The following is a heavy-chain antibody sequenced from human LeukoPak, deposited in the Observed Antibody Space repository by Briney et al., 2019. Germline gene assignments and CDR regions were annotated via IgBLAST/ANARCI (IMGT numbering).Heavy chain of an antibody. CDR1: GYTFTGYY. CDR3: ARGKDHLTYWFDP. Sequence: ASVTVSCKASGYTFTGYYMHWVRQAPGQGLEWMGWINPNSGGTNYAQKFQGWVTMTRDTSISTAYMELSRLRSDDTAVYYCARGKDHLTYWFDPWGQGTLVTVSS. D-gene: IGHD2-15*01. CDR2: INPNSGGT. J-gene: IGHJ5*02. V-gene: IGHV1-2*04.